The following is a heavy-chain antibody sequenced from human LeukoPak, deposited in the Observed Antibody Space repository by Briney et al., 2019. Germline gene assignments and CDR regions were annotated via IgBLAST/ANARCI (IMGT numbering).Heavy chain of an antibody. V-gene: IGHV4-4*02. CDR2: IYHRGST. J-gene: IGHJ4*02. Sequence: SETLSLTCTVSGNSISSDDWWTWVRQPPGRGLEWIGEIYHRGSTNYNPSLKSRVTISIDKHRNQFSLMLSPETRAHRAVYYCARPQYYDSTGYFVYWGQGTLSPSPQ. CDR3: ARPQYYDSTGYFVY. D-gene: IGHD3-22*01. CDR1: GNSISSDDW.